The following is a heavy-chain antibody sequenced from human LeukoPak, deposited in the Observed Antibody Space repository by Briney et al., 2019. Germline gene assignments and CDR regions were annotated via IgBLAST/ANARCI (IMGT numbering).Heavy chain of an antibody. V-gene: IGHV5-51*01. Sequence: GESLKISCKGSGYSFTTYWIGWVRQMPEKGLEWMGIIYPGDSDTRYSPSFQGQVTISADKSISTAYLQWSSLKASDTAMYYCARHESEYSTSSPFDYWGQGTLATVSS. J-gene: IGHJ4*02. CDR2: IYPGDSDT. D-gene: IGHD6-6*01. CDR3: ARHESEYSTSSPFDY. CDR1: GYSFTTYW.